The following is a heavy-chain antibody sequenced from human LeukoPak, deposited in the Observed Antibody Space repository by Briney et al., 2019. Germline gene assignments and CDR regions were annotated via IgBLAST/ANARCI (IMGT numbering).Heavy chain of an antibody. CDR3: ARDYCSSTSCLRSYFDY. J-gene: IGHJ4*02. D-gene: IGHD2-2*01. V-gene: IGHV3-30-3*01. Sequence: GGSLRLSCAASGFTFSSYAMHWVRQAPGKGLEWVAVISYDGSNKYYADSVKGRFTISRDNSKNTLYLQMNSLRAEDTAVYYCARDYCSSTSCLRSYFDYWGQGTLVTVSS. CDR2: ISYDGSNK. CDR1: GFTFSSYA.